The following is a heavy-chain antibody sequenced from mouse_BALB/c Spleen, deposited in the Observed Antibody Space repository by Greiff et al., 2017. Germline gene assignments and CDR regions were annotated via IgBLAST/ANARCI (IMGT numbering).Heavy chain of an antibody. Sequence: EVMLVESGGGLVKPGGSLKLSCAASGFTFSDYYMYWVRQTPEKRLEWVATISDGGSYTYYPDSVKGRFTISRDNAKNNLYLQMSSLKSEDTAMYYCARAPEGRFAYWGQGTLVTVSA. CDR1: GFTFSDYY. J-gene: IGHJ3*01. V-gene: IGHV5-4*02. D-gene: IGHD3-1*01. CDR3: ARAPEGRFAY. CDR2: ISDGGSYT.